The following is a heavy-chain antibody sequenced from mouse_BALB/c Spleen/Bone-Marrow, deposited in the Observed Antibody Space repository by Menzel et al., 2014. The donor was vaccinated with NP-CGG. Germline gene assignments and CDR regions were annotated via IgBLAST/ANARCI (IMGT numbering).Heavy chain of an antibody. V-gene: IGHV4-1*02. D-gene: IGHD1-2*01. J-gene: IGHJ3*01. CDR1: GFDFSRYW. CDR2: INPDSSTI. CDR3: AKNYYYGYVAY. Sequence: EVKVVESGGGLVQPGGSLKLSCAASGFDFSRYWMTWVRQAPGKGLEWIGEINPDSSTINYTPSLKDKFIISRDNAKNTLYLQINKIRSEDTALYYCAKNYYYGYVAYWGQGTLVTVSA.